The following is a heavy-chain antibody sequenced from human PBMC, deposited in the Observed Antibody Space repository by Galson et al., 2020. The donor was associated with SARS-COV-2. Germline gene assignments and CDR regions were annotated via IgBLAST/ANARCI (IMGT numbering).Heavy chain of an antibody. Sequence: PGGSLRLSCAASGFTFRTYAMNWVRQAPGTGLEWVSGISGSGVSTYYADSVKGRFTLSRDNSKSTLYLQMNSLRAEDTAVYYCAKDAHKVPEYSWSTLWGQGTLVTVSS. J-gene: IGHJ4*02. CDR3: AKDAHKVPEYSWSTL. D-gene: IGHD6-13*01. V-gene: IGHV3-23*01. CDR2: ISGSGVST. CDR1: GFTFRTYA.